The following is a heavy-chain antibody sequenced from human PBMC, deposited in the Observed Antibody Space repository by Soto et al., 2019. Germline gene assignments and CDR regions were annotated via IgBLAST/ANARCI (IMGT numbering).Heavy chain of an antibody. J-gene: IGHJ6*03. D-gene: IGHD5-12*01. Sequence: VQLAQSGAEVKKPGASVKVSCKTSGDSFNDYYIHWVRQAPGQGLEWMGWINPNGGATKYAQKLQGRVTVTRDTSIRTVYMELSSLRSDDTAVYYCAGESGGATATLDYYYFYMDVWGKGTTVTVSS. V-gene: IGHV1-2*02. CDR3: AGESGGATATLDYYYFYMDV. CDR1: GDSFNDYY. CDR2: INPNGGAT.